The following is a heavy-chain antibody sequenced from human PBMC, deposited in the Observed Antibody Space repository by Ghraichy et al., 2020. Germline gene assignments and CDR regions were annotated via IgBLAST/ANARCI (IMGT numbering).Heavy chain of an antibody. CDR3: ASRRVRGYYGMDV. J-gene: IGHJ6*02. Sequence: ASVKVSCKASGDTFSTSDINWDRQAPGQGLEWMGWMNPNSGNTGYAQKFQGRVTMTRNTSISTAYMELSSLRSEDTAVYYCASRRVRGYYGMDVWGQGTTVT. D-gene: IGHD3-10*01. CDR2: MNPNSGNT. V-gene: IGHV1-8*01. CDR1: GDTFSTSD.